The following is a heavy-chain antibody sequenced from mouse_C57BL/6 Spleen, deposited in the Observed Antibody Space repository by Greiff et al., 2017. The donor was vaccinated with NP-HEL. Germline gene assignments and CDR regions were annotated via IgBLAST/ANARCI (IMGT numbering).Heavy chain of an antibody. J-gene: IGHJ3*01. Sequence: QVQLQQPGAELVKPGASVKMSCKASGYTFTSYWITWVKQRPGQGLEWIGDIYPGSGSTNYNEKFKSKATLTVDTSSSTAYMQLSSLTSEDSAVYYCARCHDTAQATAWFAYWGQGTLVTVAA. CDR1: GYTFTSYW. CDR3: ARCHDTAQATAWFAY. CDR2: IYPGSGST. V-gene: IGHV1-55*01. D-gene: IGHD3-2*02.